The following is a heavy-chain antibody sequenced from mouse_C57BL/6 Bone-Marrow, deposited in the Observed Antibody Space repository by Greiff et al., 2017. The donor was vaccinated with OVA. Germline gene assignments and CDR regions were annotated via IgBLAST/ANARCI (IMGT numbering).Heavy chain of an antibody. V-gene: IGHV5-4*01. CDR3: ASGNWAFAY. Sequence: EVHLVESGGGLVKPGGSLKLSCAASGFTFSSYAMSWVRQSPEKRLEWVATISDGGSYTYYPDNVKGRFTISRDNAKNNLYLQMSHLKSEDTAMYYCASGNWAFAYWGQGTLVTVSA. CDR2: ISDGGSYT. D-gene: IGHD4-1*01. J-gene: IGHJ3*01. CDR1: GFTFSSYA.